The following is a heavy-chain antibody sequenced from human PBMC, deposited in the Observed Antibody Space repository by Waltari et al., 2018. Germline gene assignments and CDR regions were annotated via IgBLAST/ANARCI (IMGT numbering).Heavy chain of an antibody. CDR3: VTALGDRSSASRPFDV. CDR1: GYRFTDYY. J-gene: IGHJ3*01. V-gene: IGHV1-69-2*01. Sequence: EVQLLQSGTELKKPGSTVKISCQVSGYRFTDYYIHWVQQAPGKGPQWMGLVDPEDEETIYAERCQGRVTITADTSTETAFMELSSLTSDDTAVYYCVTALGDRSSASRPFDVWGLGTLITVSS. D-gene: IGHD3-10*01. CDR2: VDPEDEET.